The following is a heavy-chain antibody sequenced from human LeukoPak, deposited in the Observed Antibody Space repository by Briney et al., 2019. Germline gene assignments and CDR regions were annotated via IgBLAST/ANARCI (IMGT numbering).Heavy chain of an antibody. J-gene: IGHJ3*02. CDR2: LANDGTYA. D-gene: IGHD2-21*02. CDR3: VRETQDITAHSGAFDI. CDR1: GFTFNYYF. Sequence: PGGSLRLSCAASGFTFNYYFMHWVRQAAGKGLEWVASLANDGTYAFYVESVRGRFTISRDDSKNILYLQMNGLIVEDTAVYFCVRETQDITAHSGAFDIWGQGTMVTVSS. V-gene: IGHV3-30-3*01.